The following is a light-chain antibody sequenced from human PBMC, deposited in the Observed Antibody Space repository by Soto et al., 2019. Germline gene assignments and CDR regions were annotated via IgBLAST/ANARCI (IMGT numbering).Light chain of an antibody. Sequence: QSVLTQPASVSGSPGQSITISCTGTSSDVGGYNFVSWYQQHPGKAPRLMIFEVNNRPSGVSDRFSGSKSGNTASLTISGLQAEDEADYYCSSYTFSSTLVVFGGGTKVTGL. CDR3: SSYTFSSTLVV. J-gene: IGLJ3*02. CDR2: EVN. V-gene: IGLV2-14*01. CDR1: SSDVGGYNF.